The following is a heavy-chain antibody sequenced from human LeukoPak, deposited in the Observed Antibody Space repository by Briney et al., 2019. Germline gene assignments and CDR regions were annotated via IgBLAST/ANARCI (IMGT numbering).Heavy chain of an antibody. CDR3: ARALRALELLPYMDV. CDR2: IDPNSGAT. D-gene: IGHD1-7*01. CDR1: GYTFTGYY. J-gene: IGHJ6*03. Sequence: ASVKVSCTTSGYTFTGYYIHLLRQAPGQGLEWMAWIDPNSGATNYAHKFQGRVTMTRDTSISTAYMEVSSLRSEDTAVYYCARALRALELLPYMDVWGKGTTVTVSS. V-gene: IGHV1-2*02.